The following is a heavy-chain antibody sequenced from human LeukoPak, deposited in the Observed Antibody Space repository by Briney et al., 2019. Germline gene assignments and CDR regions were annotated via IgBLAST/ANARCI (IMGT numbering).Heavy chain of an antibody. Sequence: PSETLSLTCTVSGGSISSKNYYWGWIRQPPGKGLEWTGSIFYTGTTYYNPSLKSRVTISVDTSKNQFSLKMNSVTAADTAVYYCARPSRSGWYVGVGFGYWGQGTLVTVPS. J-gene: IGHJ4*02. CDR3: ARPSRSGWYVGVGFGY. CDR1: GGSISSKNYY. V-gene: IGHV4-39*01. D-gene: IGHD6-19*01. CDR2: IFYTGTT.